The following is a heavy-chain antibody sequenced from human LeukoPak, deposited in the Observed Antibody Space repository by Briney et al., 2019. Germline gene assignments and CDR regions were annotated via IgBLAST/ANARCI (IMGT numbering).Heavy chain of an antibody. Sequence: SETLSLTCTVSGGSISSYYWSWIRQPPGKGLEWIGYIYYSGSTNYNPSLKSRVTISVDTSKNQFSLKLSSVTAADTAVYYCARDETYSRSIDYWGQGTLVTVSS. CDR2: IYYSGST. CDR1: GGSISSYY. V-gene: IGHV4-59*12. CDR3: ARDETYSRSIDY. D-gene: IGHD6-6*01. J-gene: IGHJ4*02.